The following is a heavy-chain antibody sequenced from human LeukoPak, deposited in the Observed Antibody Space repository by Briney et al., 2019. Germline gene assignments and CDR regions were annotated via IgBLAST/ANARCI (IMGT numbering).Heavy chain of an antibody. CDR3: VRHDGRGGATMGALDS. J-gene: IGHJ4*02. CDR1: AGSISSSSHH. V-gene: IGHV4-39*01. Sequence: SETLSLTCPVSAGSISSSSHHWGWIRQSPGKGLEWIGSIYYGRTTYYNPSLNSRVTISVVTSKNQFSLQLNSVTAADTAVYYCVRHDGRGGATMGALDSWGQGSLVTVS. CDR2: IYYGRTT. D-gene: IGHD5-12*01.